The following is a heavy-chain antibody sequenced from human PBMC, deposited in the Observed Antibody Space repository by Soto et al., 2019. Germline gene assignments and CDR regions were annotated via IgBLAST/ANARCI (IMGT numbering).Heavy chain of an antibody. CDR1: RGSFTSNNW. Sequence: PWETLSLTCAVSRGSFTSNNWWTWVRQPPGQGLEWIGEIYRTGSTNYNPSLKSRVTISLDKSENQFSLKVTSLTAADTAVYYCASRDPGTSVDYWGQGTLVTVSS. CDR3: ASRDPGTSVDY. V-gene: IGHV4-4*02. D-gene: IGHD1-7*01. J-gene: IGHJ4*02. CDR2: IYRTGST.